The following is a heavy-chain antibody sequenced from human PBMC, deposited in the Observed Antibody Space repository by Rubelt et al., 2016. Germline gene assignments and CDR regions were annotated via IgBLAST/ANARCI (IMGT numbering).Heavy chain of an antibody. CDR3: ARGGVVPAAMGGWFDP. D-gene: IGHD2-2*01. J-gene: IGHJ5*02. CDR2: IYYSGST. CDR1: GGSISSGGYY. V-gene: IGHV4-31*03. Sequence: QLQLQESGPGLVKPSETLSLTCTVSGGSISSGGYYWSWIRQHPGKGLEWIGYIYYSGSTYYNPSLKCRVTISVDTSKNQFSLKLSSVTAADTAVYYCARGGVVPAAMGGWFDPWGQGTLVTVSS.